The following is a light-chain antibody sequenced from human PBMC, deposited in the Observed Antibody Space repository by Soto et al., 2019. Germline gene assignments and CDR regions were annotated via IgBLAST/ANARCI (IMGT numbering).Light chain of an antibody. J-gene: IGKJ4*01. CDR2: AAS. CDR3: QQLKSYPLS. Sequence: DIQLTQSPSFLSASVGDRVTITCRTSQDISSYLAWYQQEPGKAPQLLISAASTLQSGVPSRFSGSGSGTEFTLTISSLQPEDFVTYYCQQLKSYPLSFGGGTKVEI. CDR1: QDISSY. V-gene: IGKV1-9*01.